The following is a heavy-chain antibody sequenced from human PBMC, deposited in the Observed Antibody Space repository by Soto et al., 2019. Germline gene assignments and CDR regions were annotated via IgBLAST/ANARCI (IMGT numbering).Heavy chain of an antibody. CDR1: GFTFSDYY. Sequence: SGGSLRLSCAASGFTFSDYYMSWIRQAPGKGLEWVSYISSSGSTIYYADSVKGRFTISRDNAKNSLYLQMNSLRAEDTAVYYCARDNLWFGEQVDFDYWGQGTLVTVSS. D-gene: IGHD3-10*01. J-gene: IGHJ4*02. CDR3: ARDNLWFGEQVDFDY. V-gene: IGHV3-11*01. CDR2: ISSSGSTI.